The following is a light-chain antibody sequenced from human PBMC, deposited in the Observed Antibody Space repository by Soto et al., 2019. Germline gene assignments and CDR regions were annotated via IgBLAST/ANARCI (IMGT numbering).Light chain of an antibody. J-gene: IGKJ4*01. CDR2: DAS. CDR1: QSVSSY. CDR3: QHRSNCLT. Sequence: EIVLTQSPATLSLYTGERATLSCRASQSVSSYLAWYQQKPGQAPRLLIYDASNRATGIPARFSGSGSGTDFTLTISILEPEDFAVYYCQHRSNCLTFGGGTKVDIK. V-gene: IGKV3-11*01.